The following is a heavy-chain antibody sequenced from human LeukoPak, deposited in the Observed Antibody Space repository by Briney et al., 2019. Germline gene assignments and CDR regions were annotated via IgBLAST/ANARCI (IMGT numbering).Heavy chain of an antibody. V-gene: IGHV4-30-4*08. Sequence: SETLSLTCTVSGGSISSGDYYWSWIRQPPGKGLEWIGYIYYSGSTYYNPSLKSRVTISVDTSKNQFSLKLSSVTAADTAVYYCAGGGSSGYYAAFDYWGQGTLVTVSS. CDR3: AGGGSSGYYAAFDY. J-gene: IGHJ4*02. D-gene: IGHD3-22*01. CDR1: GGSISSGDYY. CDR2: IYYSGST.